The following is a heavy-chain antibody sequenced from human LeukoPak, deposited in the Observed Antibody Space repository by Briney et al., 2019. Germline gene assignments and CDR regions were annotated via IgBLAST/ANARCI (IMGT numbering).Heavy chain of an antibody. D-gene: IGHD6-19*01. CDR3: AKDRVSSGWYEYFQY. V-gene: IGHV3-23*01. Sequence: QPGGSLRLSCAASGFTFSSYAMSWVRQAPGKGLEWVSAISGSGGSTYYADSVKGRFTISRDNSKNTLYLEMNSPRPEDTAVYYCAKDRVSSGWYEYFQYWGQGTLVTVSS. CDR1: GFTFSSYA. J-gene: IGHJ1*01. CDR2: ISGSGGST.